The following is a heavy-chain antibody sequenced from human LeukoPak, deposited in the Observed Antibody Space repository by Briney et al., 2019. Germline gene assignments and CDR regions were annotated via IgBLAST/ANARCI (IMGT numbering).Heavy chain of an antibody. V-gene: IGHV3-7*01. CDR3: ARDPAIDTAMVYDAFDI. D-gene: IGHD5-18*01. CDR2: IKQDGSEK. J-gene: IGHJ3*02. Sequence: GGSLRLSRAASGFTFSSYWMSWVRQAPGKGLEWVANIKQDGSEKYYVDSVKGRFTISRDNAKNSLYLQMNSLRAEDTAVYYCARDPAIDTAMVYDAFDIWGQGTMVTVSS. CDR1: GFTFSSYW.